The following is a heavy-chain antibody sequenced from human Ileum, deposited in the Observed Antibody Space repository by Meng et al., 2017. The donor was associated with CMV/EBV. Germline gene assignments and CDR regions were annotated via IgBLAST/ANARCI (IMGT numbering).Heavy chain of an antibody. CDR1: GFTFSSHW. V-gene: IGHV3-74*01. J-gene: IGHJ4*02. D-gene: IGHD1-26*01. Sequence: GESLKISCSASGFTFSSHWIHWVRQRPGKGLLWVSCLNTDGSDSAYADSVKGRFTISSDNAKNTLYLQMSSLTADDTAVYYCARGLVGAVGFGDSWGQGTLVTVSS. CDR2: LNTDGSDS. CDR3: ARGLVGAVGFGDS.